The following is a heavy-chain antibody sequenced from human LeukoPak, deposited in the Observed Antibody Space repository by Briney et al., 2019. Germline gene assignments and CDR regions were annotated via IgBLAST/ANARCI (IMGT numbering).Heavy chain of an antibody. CDR2: INPNSGGT. J-gene: IGHJ3*02. Sequence: GASVKVSCKASGYTFTGYYLHWVRQAPGQGLEWTGWINPNSGGTNSAQNFQGRVTMTRDTSITTAYMGLNSLRSDDTAVYYCASGREYFGSGSHDDAFDMWGQGTMVTVSS. CDR1: GYTFTGYY. V-gene: IGHV1-2*02. CDR3: ASGREYFGSGSHDDAFDM. D-gene: IGHD3-10*01.